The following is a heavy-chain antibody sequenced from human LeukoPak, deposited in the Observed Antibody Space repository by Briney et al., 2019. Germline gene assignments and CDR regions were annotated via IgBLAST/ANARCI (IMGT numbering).Heavy chain of an antibody. CDR3: AKNPTYYYDSSGYFDY. Sequence: GESLKISCKGSGYSFSSYGMSWVRQAPGKGLEWVSAISGSGGSTYYADSVKGRFTISRDNSKNTLYLQMNSLRAEDTAVYYCAKNPTYYYDSSGYFDYWGQGTLVTVSS. V-gene: IGHV3-23*01. CDR2: ISGSGGST. J-gene: IGHJ4*02. CDR1: GYSFSSYG. D-gene: IGHD3-22*01.